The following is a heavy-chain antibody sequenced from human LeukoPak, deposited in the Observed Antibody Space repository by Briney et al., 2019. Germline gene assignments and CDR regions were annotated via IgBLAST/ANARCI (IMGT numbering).Heavy chain of an antibody. J-gene: IGHJ3*02. CDR1: GDSISRSLYY. Sequence: SETLSLTCTVSGDSISRSLYYWGWIRQPPGKGLEWIGTIYYSGSTYYNPSLKSRVTISVDTSKNQFSLKLTSVTAADTAVYYCARSYGGHSVCDAFDIWGQGTMVTVSS. D-gene: IGHD4-23*01. V-gene: IGHV4-39*01. CDR3: ARSYGGHSVCDAFDI. CDR2: IYYSGST.